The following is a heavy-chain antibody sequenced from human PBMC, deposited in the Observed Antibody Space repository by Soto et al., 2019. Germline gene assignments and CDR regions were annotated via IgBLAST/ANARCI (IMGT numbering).Heavy chain of an antibody. V-gene: IGHV4-31*03. CDR1: GDSIGGVGY. Sequence: PSETLSLTCTVSGDSIGGVGYWSWIRQFPGRGLEWIGCISSSGSTYYTPAINNRISLSLDTSQNQSSLKLLSVTAADTAIYYCARSGVTGIVIPSHWFDPWGQGTLVTVSS. D-gene: IGHD2-21*02. CDR2: ISSSGST. J-gene: IGHJ5*02. CDR3: ARSGVTGIVIPSHWFDP.